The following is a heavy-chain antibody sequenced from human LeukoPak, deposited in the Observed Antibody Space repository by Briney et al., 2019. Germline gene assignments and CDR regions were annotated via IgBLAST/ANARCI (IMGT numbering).Heavy chain of an antibody. D-gene: IGHD3-10*01. CDR1: GFTFSSYA. CDR2: ISGSGGST. Sequence: PGGSLRLSCAASGFTFSSYAMSWVRQAPGKGLEWVSAISGSGGSTCYADSVEGRFTISRDNSKNTLYLQMNSLRAEDTAVYYCAKDRGVGELLLIDYWGQGTLVTVSS. V-gene: IGHV3-23*01. CDR3: AKDRGVGELLLIDY. J-gene: IGHJ4*02.